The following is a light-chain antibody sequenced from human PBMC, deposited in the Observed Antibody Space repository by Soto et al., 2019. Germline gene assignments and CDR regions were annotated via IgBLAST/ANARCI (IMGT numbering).Light chain of an antibody. CDR3: QQYGSSGT. Sequence: IVLTQSPGTLYLSPGERATLSCRASQSVSNNYLAWYQQKPGQAPRLLIYGASNRATGIPDRFSGSGSGTDFTLTISRLEPEDVAVYYCQQYGSSGTFGQGTKVEIK. V-gene: IGKV3-20*01. J-gene: IGKJ1*01. CDR2: GAS. CDR1: QSVSNNY.